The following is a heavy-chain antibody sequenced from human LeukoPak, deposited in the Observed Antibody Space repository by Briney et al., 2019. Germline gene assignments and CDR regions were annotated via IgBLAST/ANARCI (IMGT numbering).Heavy chain of an antibody. CDR1: GFTFSSYA. V-gene: IGHV3-23*01. J-gene: IGHJ4*02. CDR3: AKDYCSGGSCYAVFDY. Sequence: GGSLRLSCAASGFTFSSYAMSWVRQAPGKGLEWVSAISGSGGSTYYADSVKGRFTISRDNSKNTLYLQMNSLRAEDTAVYYCAKDYCSGGSCYAVFDYWGQGTLVTVSS. D-gene: IGHD2-15*01. CDR2: ISGSGGST.